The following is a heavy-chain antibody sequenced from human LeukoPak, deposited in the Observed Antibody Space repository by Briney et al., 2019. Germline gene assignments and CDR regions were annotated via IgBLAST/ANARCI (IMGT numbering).Heavy chain of an antibody. D-gene: IGHD2-2*01. V-gene: IGHV3-21*01. CDR2: ISYSSSYT. J-gene: IGHJ3*01. CDR3: ARDLYCNSTSCTDAIDV. CDR1: GFTFSSYT. Sequence: GGSLRLSCAASGFTFSSYTMSWVRQAPGKGLEWVSSISYSSSYTYYADPVKGRFTISRDNAKNSLYLQMNTLRAEDTAVYYCARDLYCNSTSCTDAIDVWGQGTTVTPAS.